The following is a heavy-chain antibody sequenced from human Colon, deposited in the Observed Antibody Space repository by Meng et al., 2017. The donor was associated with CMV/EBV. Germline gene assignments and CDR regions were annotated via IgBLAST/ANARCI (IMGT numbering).Heavy chain of an antibody. CDR3: ARHSLTILTD. Sequence: ILLEECGPALVMPTQTPTLTSTFSGFSLTTTAAGVAWVRHPPGKAPELLALIHWDDDKRYSPSLKNRLNITKATSKNQVVLLISGLNPADTLTFYCARHSLTILTDWGQGALVTVSS. V-gene: IGHV2-5*02. CDR2: IHWDDDK. J-gene: IGHJ4*02. CDR1: GFSLTTTAAG. D-gene: IGHD2-8*02.